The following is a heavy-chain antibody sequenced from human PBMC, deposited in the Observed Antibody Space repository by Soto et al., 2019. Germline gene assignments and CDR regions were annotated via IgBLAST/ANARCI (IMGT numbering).Heavy chain of an antibody. CDR2: INPNSGDT. D-gene: IGHD2-2*01. CDR3: ALVVPAAIHYYYYGMDV. J-gene: IGHJ6*02. CDR1: GYIFTGYH. Sequence: ASVQISCTASGYIFTGYHIHWVRQAPGRGLEWMGWINPNSGDTEYAQNFQGRVTMTRDTSFNLVYMEMSGLMSDDTAVYYCALVVPAAIHYYYYGMDVWGQGTTVTVS. V-gene: IGHV1-2*02.